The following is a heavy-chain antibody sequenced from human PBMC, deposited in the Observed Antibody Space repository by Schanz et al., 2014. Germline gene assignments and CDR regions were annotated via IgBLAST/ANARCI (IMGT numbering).Heavy chain of an antibody. D-gene: IGHD6-6*01. J-gene: IGHJ6*02. V-gene: IGHV3-33*08. Sequence: VQLVESGGGLVQPGESLRLSCAASGFTFSSYGMHWVRQAPGKGLEWVAIIWYDGSNKYYADSVKGRFTISRDNSKNTLFLQMSSLRAEDTAVYYCATEGPRGTRHPINYYYAMDNWGQGTKVTV. CDR1: GFTFSSYG. CDR2: IWYDGSNK. CDR3: ATEGPRGTRHPINYYYAMDN.